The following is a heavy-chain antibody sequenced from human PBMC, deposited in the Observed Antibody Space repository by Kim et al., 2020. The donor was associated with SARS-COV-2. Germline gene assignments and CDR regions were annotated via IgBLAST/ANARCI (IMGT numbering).Heavy chain of an antibody. Sequence: LKSRVTISVDPSKNQFSLKLSSVTAADTAVYYCARVDLGIAAAGTLEGDYWGQGTLVTVSS. D-gene: IGHD6-13*01. J-gene: IGHJ4*02. CDR3: ARVDLGIAAAGTLEGDY. V-gene: IGHV4-30-2*04.